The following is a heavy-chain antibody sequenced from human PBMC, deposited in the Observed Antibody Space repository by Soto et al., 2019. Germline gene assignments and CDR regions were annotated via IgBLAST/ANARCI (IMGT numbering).Heavy chain of an antibody. CDR2: IYYSGST. CDR1: GGSISSSSYY. Sequence: SETLSLTCTVSGGSISSSSYYWGWIRQPPGKGLEWIGSIYYSGSTYYNPSLKSRVTISVDTSKNQFSLKLSSVTAADTGVYYCARYSSSWSKYLQLWGRGTLVTSPQ. D-gene: IGHD6-13*01. CDR3: ARYSSSWSKYLQL. V-gene: IGHV4-39*01. J-gene: IGHJ1*01.